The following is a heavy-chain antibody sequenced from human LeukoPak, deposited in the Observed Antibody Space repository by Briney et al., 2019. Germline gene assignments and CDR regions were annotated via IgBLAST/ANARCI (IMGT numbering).Heavy chain of an antibody. Sequence: GGSLRLSCAASGFTFSSYGMHWVRQAPGKGLEWVAVISYDGSNKYYADSVKGRFTISRDNSKNTLYLQMNSLRAEDTAVYYCARERSHLVNYFDYWGQGTLVTVSS. CDR2: ISYDGSNK. V-gene: IGHV3-30*03. D-gene: IGHD3-9*01. CDR3: ARERSHLVNYFDY. J-gene: IGHJ4*02. CDR1: GFTFSSYG.